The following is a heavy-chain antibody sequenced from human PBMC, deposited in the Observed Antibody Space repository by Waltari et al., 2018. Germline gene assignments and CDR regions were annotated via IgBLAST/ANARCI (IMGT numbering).Heavy chain of an antibody. J-gene: IGHJ5*02. CDR2: IYHSGST. CDR3: ARGGIAAAGTQKYNWFDP. D-gene: IGHD6-13*01. V-gene: IGHV4-38-2*02. CDR1: GSSISSGYY. Sequence: QVQLQESGPGLVKPSETLSLTCTVSGSSISSGYYGVWIRQPPGKGLEWIGSIYHSGSTYYNPSLKSRVTISVDTSKNQFSLKLSSVTAADTAVYYCARGGIAAAGTQKYNWFDPWGQGTLVTVSS.